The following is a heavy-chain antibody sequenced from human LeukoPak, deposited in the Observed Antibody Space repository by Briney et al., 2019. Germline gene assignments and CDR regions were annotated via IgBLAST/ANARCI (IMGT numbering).Heavy chain of an antibody. CDR3: ARDSGVGDYYYYYGMDV. J-gene: IGHJ6*02. V-gene: IGHV3-66*01. Sequence: GGSLRLSCAASGFTVSSNYMSWVRQAPGKGLEWVSVIYSGGSTYYADSVKGRFTISRDNSKNTLYLQMNSLRAEDTAVYYCARDSGVGDYYYYYGMDVWGQGTTDTVSS. CDR2: IYSGGST. CDR1: GFTVSSNY. D-gene: IGHD3-10*01.